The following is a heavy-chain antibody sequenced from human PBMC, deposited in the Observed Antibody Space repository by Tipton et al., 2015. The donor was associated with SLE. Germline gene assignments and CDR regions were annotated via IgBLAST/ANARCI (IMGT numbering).Heavy chain of an antibody. V-gene: IGHV1-18*01. CDR2: LSAYNGNT. Sequence: QVQLVQSGAEVKKPGASVKVSCKASGYTFTSYGISWVRQAPGQGLEWMGWLSAYNGNTNYAQKLQGRVTMTTDTSTSTAYMELRSLRSGDTAVYYCARDLGGRMVVVPAAKDDAFDIWGQGTMVTVSS. CDR1: GYTFTSYG. CDR3: ARDLGGRMVVVPAAKDDAFDI. D-gene: IGHD2-2*01. J-gene: IGHJ3*02.